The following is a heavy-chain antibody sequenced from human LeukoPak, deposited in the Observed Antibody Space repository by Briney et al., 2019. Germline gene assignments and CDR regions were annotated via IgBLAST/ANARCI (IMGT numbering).Heavy chain of an antibody. Sequence: GASVKVSCKASGYTFTGYYMHWVRQAPGQGLEWMGWINPNSGGTNYAQKFQGRVTMTRDTSISTAYMELSRLRSDDTAVYYCARDDCSSTSCYSLDYWGQGTLVTVPS. D-gene: IGHD2-2*01. V-gene: IGHV1-2*02. CDR3: ARDDCSSTSCYSLDY. CDR1: GYTFTGYY. CDR2: INPNSGGT. J-gene: IGHJ4*02.